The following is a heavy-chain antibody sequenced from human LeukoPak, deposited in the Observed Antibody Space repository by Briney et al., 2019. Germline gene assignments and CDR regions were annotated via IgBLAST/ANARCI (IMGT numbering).Heavy chain of an antibody. CDR3: ARGIGVVIAISYVDY. CDR1: GDSVSSNSAA. J-gene: IGHJ4*02. Sequence: SQTLSLTCAISGDSVSSNSAAWNWIKQSPTRGLEWLGRTYYRSKWYNDYAVSVKSRITINPDTSKNQFSLQLNSVTPEDTAVYYCARGIGVVIAISYVDYWGQGTLVTVSS. CDR2: TYYRSKWYN. V-gene: IGHV6-1*01. D-gene: IGHD2-21*01.